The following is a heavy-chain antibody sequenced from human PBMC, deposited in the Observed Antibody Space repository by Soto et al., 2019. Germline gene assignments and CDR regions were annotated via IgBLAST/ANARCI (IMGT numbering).Heavy chain of an antibody. CDR1: GFTFSSHG. Sequence: QMQLVESGGGVVQPGRSLRLSCAASGFTFSSHGMHWVRQAPGKGLEWVAIISYDGSKEDYGDSVKGRFTVSRDNFKNPLDLQMNSLRVEATAVYYCAKEQGGPSYGHSGMDVWGQGTTVTVSS. D-gene: IGHD5-18*01. J-gene: IGHJ6*02. V-gene: IGHV3-30*18. CDR2: ISYDGSKE. CDR3: AKEQGGPSYGHSGMDV.